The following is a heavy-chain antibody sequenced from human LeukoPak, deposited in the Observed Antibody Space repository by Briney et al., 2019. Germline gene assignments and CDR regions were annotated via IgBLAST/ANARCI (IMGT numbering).Heavy chain of an antibody. CDR1: GYTFTDYY. CDR2: INPNDGDT. Sequence: GASENVSCKASGYTFTDYYMLWVRQPPGQGFEWMGWINPNDGDTNYAQKSQGRGTMTRDTSISTAHMEVSRLRSDDTAVYYCARANFLYCSSSTCLFDYWGQGTLVTVSS. CDR3: ARANFLYCSSSTCLFDY. D-gene: IGHD2-2*01. V-gene: IGHV1-2*02. J-gene: IGHJ4*02.